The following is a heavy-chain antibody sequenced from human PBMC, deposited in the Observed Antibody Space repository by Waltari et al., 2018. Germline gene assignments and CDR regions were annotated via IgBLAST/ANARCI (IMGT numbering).Heavy chain of an antibody. Sequence: QVQLQESGPGLVKPSETLSLTCTVSGGSLSNYYWNWIRQSPGKGLEWIGYIFYTGRTSYNPSLKSRVTISLDTSKNQISLKLMSVTAADTAMYYCARHEASPLDPWGQGTLVTVSS. J-gene: IGHJ5*02. V-gene: IGHV4-59*08. CDR2: IFYTGRT. CDR1: GGSLSNYY. CDR3: ARHEASPLDP.